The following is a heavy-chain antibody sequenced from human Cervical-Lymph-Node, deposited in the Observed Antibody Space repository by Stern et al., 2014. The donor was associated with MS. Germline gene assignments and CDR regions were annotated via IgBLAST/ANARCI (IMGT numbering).Heavy chain of an antibody. CDR1: GGTFSKFT. CDR2: ILPVFVTQ. Sequence: QMQLVQSGAEVTKPGSSVKVSCKASGGTFSKFTSSWVRQAPGQGLEWMGGILPVFVTQTSAQEIRGRVTITADVSTSTVYMELSSLRSDDTAVYYCALSSETSDRWYSLGYDLWGQGTLVTVSS. D-gene: IGHD6-13*01. CDR3: ALSSETSDRWYSLGYDL. J-gene: IGHJ5*02. V-gene: IGHV1-69*01.